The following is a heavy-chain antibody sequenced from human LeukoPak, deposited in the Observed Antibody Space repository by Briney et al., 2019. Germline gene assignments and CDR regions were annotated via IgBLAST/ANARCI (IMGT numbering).Heavy chain of an antibody. Sequence: GGSLRLSCAASGFTFSSYAMSWVRQAPGKGLEWVSAISGSGGSTHYADSVKGRFTISRDNSKNTLYLQMNSLKAEDTAVYYCAKDLLRYFDWLGGGWGQGTLVTVSS. V-gene: IGHV3-23*01. CDR2: ISGSGGST. D-gene: IGHD3-9*01. CDR1: GFTFSSYA. CDR3: AKDLLRYFDWLGGG. J-gene: IGHJ4*02.